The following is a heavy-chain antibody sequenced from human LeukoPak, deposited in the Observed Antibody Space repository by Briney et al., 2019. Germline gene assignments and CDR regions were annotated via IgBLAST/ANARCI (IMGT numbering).Heavy chain of an antibody. CDR3: ARSKLRFLEWSTASLDY. CDR1: GFTFSSYS. J-gene: IGHJ4*02. Sequence: GGSLRLSCAASGFTFSSYSMNWVRQAPGKGLERVSSISSSSSYIYYADSVKGRFTISRDNAKNSLYLQMNSLRAEDTAVYYCARSKLRFLEWSTASLDYWGQGTLVTVSS. D-gene: IGHD3-3*01. CDR2: ISSSSSYI. V-gene: IGHV3-21*01.